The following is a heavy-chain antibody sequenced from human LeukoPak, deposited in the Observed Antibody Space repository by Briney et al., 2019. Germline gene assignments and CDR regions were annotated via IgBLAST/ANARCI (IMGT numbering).Heavy chain of an antibody. CDR1: GYIFTTYG. Sequence: ASVKVSCKASGYIFTTYGISRVRQSPGQGLEWLGWISANNGDTKYAQKFQGRVTMTTDTSTSTAFMELRSLRFDDTAVYYCTRAPPRGSGSWGWDMDVWGPGTTVTVSS. D-gene: IGHD3-10*01. CDR3: TRAPPRGSGSWGWDMDV. V-gene: IGHV1-18*01. CDR2: ISANNGDT. J-gene: IGHJ6*02.